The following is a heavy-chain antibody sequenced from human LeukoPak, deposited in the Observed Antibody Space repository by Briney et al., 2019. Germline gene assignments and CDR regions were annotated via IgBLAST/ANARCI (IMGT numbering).Heavy chain of an antibody. V-gene: IGHV3-48*01. Sequence: GGSLRLSCAASGFTFSSYSMSWVRQPPGKGLEWVSYISGSSSTIYHAASVKGRFTISRDNAKNSLYLPMNSLRAEDTAVYYCARTGVVPAALCAKNAFDIWGQGTMVTVSS. J-gene: IGHJ3*02. D-gene: IGHD2-2*01. CDR3: ARTGVVPAALCAKNAFDI. CDR1: GFTFSSYS. CDR2: ISGSSSTI.